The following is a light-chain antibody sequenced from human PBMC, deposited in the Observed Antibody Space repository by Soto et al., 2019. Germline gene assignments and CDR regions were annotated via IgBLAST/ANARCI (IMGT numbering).Light chain of an antibody. J-gene: IGLJ1*01. CDR2: SNN. CDR1: SSNIGSNT. V-gene: IGLV1-44*01. Sequence: QSVLTQPPSASGTPGQRVTLSCSGSSSNIGSNTGNWYQQLPGTAPKLLIYSNNQRPSVVPDRFAGSKSGTSASLAISGLQSEDEADYYCAAWDDSLNGYVFGTGTKLTVL. CDR3: AAWDDSLNGYV.